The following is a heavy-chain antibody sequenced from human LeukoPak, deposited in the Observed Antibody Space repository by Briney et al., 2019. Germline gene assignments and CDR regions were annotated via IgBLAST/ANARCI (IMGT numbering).Heavy chain of an antibody. CDR2: IYYSGST. J-gene: IGHJ5*02. CDR1: GGSISSGGYY. CDR3: ARDMTDWWFDP. V-gene: IGHV4-31*03. D-gene: IGHD3-9*01. Sequence: PSETLSLTGTVSGGSISSGGYYWSWIRQHPGKGLEWIGYIYYSGSTHYNPSLKSRVTISVDTSKNQFSLKLSSVTAADTAVYCCARDMTDWWFDPWGQGTLVTVSS.